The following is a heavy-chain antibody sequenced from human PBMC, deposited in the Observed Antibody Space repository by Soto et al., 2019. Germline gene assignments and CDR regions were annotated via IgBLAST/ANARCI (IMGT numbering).Heavy chain of an antibody. CDR3: ARDHGGSSWFVGIYYYFGVDV. V-gene: IGHV3-48*02. D-gene: IGHD2-15*01. Sequence: GGSLRLTCVASEFTLSGYNMNWVRQAPGKGLEWVSYISGSSDTIYYADSVKGRFTISRDNAKNSLYLQMDSLRDEDTAVYYCARDHGGSSWFVGIYYYFGVDVWGQGTTVTVSS. CDR1: EFTLSGYN. J-gene: IGHJ6*02. CDR2: ISGSSDTI.